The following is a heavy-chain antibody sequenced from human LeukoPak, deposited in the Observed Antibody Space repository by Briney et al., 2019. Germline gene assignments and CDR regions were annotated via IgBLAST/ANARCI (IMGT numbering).Heavy chain of an antibody. J-gene: IGHJ3*02. CDR1: GFTFSSYA. V-gene: IGHV3-23*01. CDR3: AKVRSGYYRNAFDI. CDR2: ISGSGGST. D-gene: IGHD3-22*01. Sequence: SGGSLRLSCAASGFTFSSYATSWVRQAPGKGLEWVSAISGSGGSTYYADSVKGRFTISRDNSKNTLYLQMNSLRAEDTAVYYCAKVRSGYYRNAFDIWGQGTMVTVSS.